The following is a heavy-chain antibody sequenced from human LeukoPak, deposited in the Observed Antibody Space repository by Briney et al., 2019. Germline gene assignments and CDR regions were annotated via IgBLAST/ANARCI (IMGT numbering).Heavy chain of an antibody. V-gene: IGHV3-23*01. Sequence: GGSLRLSCAASGFTFSSYAMSWVRQAPGKGLEWVSAISGSGGSTYYADSVKGRFTISRDSSKNTLYLQMNSLRAEDTAVYYCARGRRDGYRLYYMDIWGKGTTVTISS. CDR1: GFTFSSYA. CDR3: ARGRRDGYRLYYMDI. CDR2: ISGSGGST. J-gene: IGHJ6*03. D-gene: IGHD5-24*01.